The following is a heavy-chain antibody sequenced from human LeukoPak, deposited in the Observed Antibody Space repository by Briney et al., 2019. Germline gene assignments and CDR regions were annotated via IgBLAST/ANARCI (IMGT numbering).Heavy chain of an antibody. CDR1: GFTFDDYA. CDR2: ISWNSGSI. J-gene: IGHJ6*03. CDR3: ARSLAADYMDV. D-gene: IGHD6-13*01. Sequence: GRSLRLSCAASGFTFDDYAMHWVRQAPGKGLEWVSGISWNSGSIGYADSVKGRFTISRDNAKNSLYLQMNSLRAEDTAVYYCARSLAADYMDVWGKGATVTVSS. V-gene: IGHV3-9*01.